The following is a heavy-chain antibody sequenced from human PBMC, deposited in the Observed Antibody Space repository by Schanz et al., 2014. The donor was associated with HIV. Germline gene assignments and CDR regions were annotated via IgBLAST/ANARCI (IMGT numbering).Heavy chain of an antibody. CDR2: ISYDGSNK. V-gene: IGHV3-33*05. J-gene: IGHJ6*02. Sequence: QVQLVESGGRVVQPGRSLRLSCAASGFTFSTYGMHWVRQAPGKGLEWVAVISYDGSNKYYADSVKGRFTISRDNSKNTLYLQMNSLRAEDTAVYYCARETVNYYYGMDVWGQGTTVTVSS. CDR1: GFTFSTYG. CDR3: ARETVNYYYGMDV. D-gene: IGHD4-4*01.